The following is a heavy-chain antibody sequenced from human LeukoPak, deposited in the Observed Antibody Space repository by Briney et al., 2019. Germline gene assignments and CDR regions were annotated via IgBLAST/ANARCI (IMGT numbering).Heavy chain of an antibody. CDR2: IGGGGYTT. V-gene: IGHV3-23*01. J-gene: IGHJ4*02. CDR3: AEVESSYCRI. CDR1: GLTFGNYG. D-gene: IGHD3-10*01. Sequence: PGGSLRLSCVASGLTFGNYGMHWVRQAPGKGLEWVSSIGGGGYTTYYADSVRGRFTISRDNSKNSMYLQMSSLRAEDTAIYYCAEVESSYCRIWGQGTLVTVSS.